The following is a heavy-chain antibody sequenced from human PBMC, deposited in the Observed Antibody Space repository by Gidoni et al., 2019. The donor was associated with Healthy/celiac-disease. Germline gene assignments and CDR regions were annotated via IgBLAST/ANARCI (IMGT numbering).Heavy chain of an antibody. J-gene: IGHJ4*02. CDR1: GFTFDDYA. D-gene: IGHD3-22*01. CDR3: AKDYYASSGNQAYYFDY. V-gene: IGHV3-9*01. Sequence: EVQLVESGGGLVQPGRSLSLSCAASGFTFDDYAMHWVRQAPGKGLEWVSGISWNSGSIGYADSVKGRFTISRDNAKNSLYLQMNSLRAEDTALYYCAKDYYASSGNQAYYFDYWGQGTLVTVSS. CDR2: ISWNSGSI.